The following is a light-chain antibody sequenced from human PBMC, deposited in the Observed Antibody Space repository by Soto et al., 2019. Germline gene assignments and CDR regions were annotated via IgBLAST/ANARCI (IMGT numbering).Light chain of an antibody. CDR2: DVS. CDR3: SSYTSSSTLGV. CDR1: SSDVGGYNY. V-gene: IGLV2-14*01. J-gene: IGLJ1*01. Sequence: QSVLTQPASVSGSPGQSITISCTGTSSDVGGYNYVSWYQQHPGKAPKLMIYDVSNRPSGVSNRFSGSKSGNTASLTTSGLQAEDEADYYCSSYTSSSTLGVFGTGTRSPS.